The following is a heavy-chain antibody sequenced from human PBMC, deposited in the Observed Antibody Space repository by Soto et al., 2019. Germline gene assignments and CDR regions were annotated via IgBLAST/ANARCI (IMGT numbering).Heavy chain of an antibody. V-gene: IGHV1-18*01. CDR2: ISLYSDGT. D-gene: IGHD2-2*01. Sequence: ASVKVSCKPSGYTFSNYGITWVRQAPGQPLEWLGWISLYSDGTNYAQKFQGRVSMTTDTSTTTAYMELRSLRSDDTAVYYCARVVPGAEAWFGPWGQGTLVTVPS. CDR3: ARVVPGAEAWFGP. J-gene: IGHJ5*02. CDR1: GYTFSNYG.